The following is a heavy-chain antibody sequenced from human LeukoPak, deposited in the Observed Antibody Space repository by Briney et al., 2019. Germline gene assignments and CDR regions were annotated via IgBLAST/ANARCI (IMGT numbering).Heavy chain of an antibody. Sequence: GGSLRLSCAASEFTFSSYAMSWVRQAPGKGLEWVSYISSSGSTIYYADSVKGRFTISRDNAKNSLYLQMNSLRAEDTAVYYCASKTTVTLDIWGQGTMVTVSS. D-gene: IGHD4-11*01. CDR3: ASKTTVTLDI. CDR2: ISSSGSTI. CDR1: EFTFSSYA. V-gene: IGHV3-48*04. J-gene: IGHJ3*02.